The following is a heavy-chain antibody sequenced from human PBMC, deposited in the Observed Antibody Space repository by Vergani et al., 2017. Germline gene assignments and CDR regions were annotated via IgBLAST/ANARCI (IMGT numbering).Heavy chain of an antibody. CDR2: TSGSGHTK. J-gene: IGHJ4*02. V-gene: IGHV3-11*04. D-gene: IGHD1-7*01. Sequence: VQLLESGGGLAQPGGSLRLSCAASGFTFSDYYMTWIRQAPGKGLEWISYTSGSGHTKYYADSVKGRFAISRDNAKNSLYLQMNNLRVEDTAVYYCARDLLPGTLLLLAYWGQGTLISVSS. CDR1: GFTFSDYY. CDR3: ARDLLPGTLLLLAY.